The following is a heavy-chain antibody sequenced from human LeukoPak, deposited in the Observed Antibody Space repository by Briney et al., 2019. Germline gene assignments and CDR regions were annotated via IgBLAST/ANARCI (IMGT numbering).Heavy chain of an antibody. CDR1: GFTFSYYR. D-gene: IGHD1-26*01. CDR3: ARLPDSGSLDY. J-gene: IGHJ4*02. CDR2: INQDGSEK. V-gene: IGHV3-7*01. Sequence: GGSLRLSCAASGFTFSYYRMSWVRQAPGKGLEWVANINQDGSEKYYVDSVKGRFTISRDNAKKSLILQMNSLRVEDTAVYYCARLPDSGSLDYWGQGTLVTVSS.